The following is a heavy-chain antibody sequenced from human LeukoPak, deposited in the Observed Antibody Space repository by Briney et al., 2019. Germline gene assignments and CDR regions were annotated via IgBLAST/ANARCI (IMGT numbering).Heavy chain of an antibody. D-gene: IGHD5-24*01. CDR3: AKADEYYYYYYYMDV. CDR2: ISYDGSNK. CDR1: GFTFSSHA. Sequence: PGGSLRLSCAASGFTFSSHAMHWVRQAPGKGLEWVAVISYDGSNKYYADSVKGRFTISRDNSKNTLYLQMNSLRAEDTAVYYCAKADEYYYYYYYMDVWGKGTTVTVSS. J-gene: IGHJ6*03. V-gene: IGHV3-30*04.